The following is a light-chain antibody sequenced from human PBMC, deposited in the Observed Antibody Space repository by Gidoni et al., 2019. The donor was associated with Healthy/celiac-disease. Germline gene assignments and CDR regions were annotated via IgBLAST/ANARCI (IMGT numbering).Light chain of an antibody. CDR3: LLSYSGARSRV. J-gene: IGLJ2*01. CDR1: TGAVTSGHY. V-gene: IGLV7-46*01. CDR2: DTS. Sequence: QAVVTQEPSPTVSPGGTVTLTCGSSTGAVTSGHYPYWFQQKPGQAPRTLIYDTSNKHSWTPARFSGSLLGGKAALTLSGAQPEDEAEYYCLLSYSGARSRVFGGGTKLTVL.